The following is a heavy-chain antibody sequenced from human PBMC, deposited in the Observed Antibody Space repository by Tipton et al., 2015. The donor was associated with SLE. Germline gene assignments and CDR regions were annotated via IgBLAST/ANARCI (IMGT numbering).Heavy chain of an antibody. V-gene: IGHV4-39*07. CDR1: GGSISSSSYY. Sequence: GLVKPSETLSLTCTVSGGSISSSSYYWGWIRQPPGKGLEWIGSIYYSGSTYYNPSLKSRVTISVDTSKNQFSLKLSSVTAADTAVYYCASVKTTVTTEGVDYWGQGTLVTVSS. CDR3: ASVKTTVTTEGVDY. J-gene: IGHJ4*02. CDR2: IYYSGST. D-gene: IGHD4-17*01.